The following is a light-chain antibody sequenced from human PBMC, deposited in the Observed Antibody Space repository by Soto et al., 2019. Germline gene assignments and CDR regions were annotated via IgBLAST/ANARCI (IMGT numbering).Light chain of an antibody. Sequence: QSALTQPASVSGSPGQSITISCAGTSSDVGAHNYVSWYQQLPDKAPNVMIYEVSIRPSGVSDRFSGSKSGDTASLTISGLQAEDEAVYYCDSYTTSSTWVFGGGTKLTVL. CDR2: EVS. J-gene: IGLJ3*02. V-gene: IGLV2-14*01. CDR1: SSDVGAHNY. CDR3: DSYTTSSTWV.